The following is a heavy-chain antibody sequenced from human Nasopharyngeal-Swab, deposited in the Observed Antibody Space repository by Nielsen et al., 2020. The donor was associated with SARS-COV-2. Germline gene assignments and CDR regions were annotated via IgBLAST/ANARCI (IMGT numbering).Heavy chain of an antibody. D-gene: IGHD4-11*01. CDR2: LYYSGSS. Sequence: RQAPGKGQEWIGSLYYSGSSYYNPSLESRVTISVDTSKNQFSLKLSSVTAADTAVYYCARLRATVTTSYYYYYYMDVWGKGTTVTVSS. J-gene: IGHJ6*03. CDR3: ARLRATVTTSYYYYYYMDV. V-gene: IGHV4-39*01.